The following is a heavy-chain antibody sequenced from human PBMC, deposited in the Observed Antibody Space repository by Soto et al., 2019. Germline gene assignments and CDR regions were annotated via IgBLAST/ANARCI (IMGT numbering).Heavy chain of an antibody. Sequence: SQTLSLTCAISGDSVSSNSAAWNWIRQSPSRGLEWLGRTYYRSKWYNDYAVSVKSRITINPDTSKNQFSLKLSSVTAADTAVYYCARDRSALPTMLGMNWFDPWGQGTLVTVSS. CDR1: GDSVSSNSAA. CDR2: TYYRSKWYN. CDR3: ARDRSALPTMLGMNWFDP. J-gene: IGHJ5*02. V-gene: IGHV6-1*01. D-gene: IGHD2-21*02.